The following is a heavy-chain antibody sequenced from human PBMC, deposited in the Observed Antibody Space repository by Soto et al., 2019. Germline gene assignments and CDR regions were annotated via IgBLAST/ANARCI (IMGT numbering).Heavy chain of an antibody. Sequence: GASVKVSCKASGYTFTSYGISWVRQAPGQGLEWMGWISAYNGNTNYAQKLQGRVTMTTDTSTSTAYMELRSLRSDDTAVYYCARVTGRLYCSSTSCYFSEGGWFDPWGQGTLVTSPQ. CDR3: ARVTGRLYCSSTSCYFSEGGWFDP. D-gene: IGHD2-2*01. CDR2: ISAYNGNT. J-gene: IGHJ5*02. V-gene: IGHV1-18*01. CDR1: GYTFTSYG.